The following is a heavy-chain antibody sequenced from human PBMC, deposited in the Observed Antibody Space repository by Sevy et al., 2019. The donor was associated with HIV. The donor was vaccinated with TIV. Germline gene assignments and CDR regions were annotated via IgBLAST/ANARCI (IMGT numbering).Heavy chain of an antibody. D-gene: IGHD5-18*01. V-gene: IGHV3-11*06. CDR1: GFTFSDYY. CDR3: ARVRYNYGQKYFDY. CDR2: ISTGSSYT. J-gene: IGHJ4*02. Sequence: GGSLRLSCTASGFTFSDYYMSWIRQAPGKGLEWVSYISTGSSYTSYPYSVKGQFTISRDNAKNSLYLQMNSLRVEDTAVYYCARVRYNYGQKYFDYWGQGTLVTVSS.